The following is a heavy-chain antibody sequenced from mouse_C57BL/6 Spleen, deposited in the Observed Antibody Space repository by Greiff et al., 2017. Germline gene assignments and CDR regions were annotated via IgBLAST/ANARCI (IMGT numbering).Heavy chain of an antibody. CDR1: GYTFTSYW. V-gene: IGHV1-55*01. CDR2: IYPGSGST. D-gene: IGHD2-4*01. CDR3: ARFFDYDEAWFAY. J-gene: IGHJ3*01. Sequence: VQLQQSGAELVKPGASVTMSCKASGYTFTSYWITWVKQRPGQGLEWIGDIYPGSGSTNYNEKFKSKATLTVETSSSTAYMQLSSLTSEDSAVYYCARFFDYDEAWFAYWGQGTLVTVSA.